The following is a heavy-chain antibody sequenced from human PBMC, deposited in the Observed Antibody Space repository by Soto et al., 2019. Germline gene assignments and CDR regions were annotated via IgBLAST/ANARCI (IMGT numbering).Heavy chain of an antibody. V-gene: IGHV5-51*01. D-gene: IGHD3-3*01. CDR2: IYPGDSDT. CDR3: ARAPVNGVVIVPGDYYYYMDV. J-gene: IGHJ6*03. CDR1: GYSFTSYW. Sequence: GESLKISCKGSGYSFTSYWIGWVRQMPGKGLEWMGIIYPGDSDTRYSPSFQGQVTISADKSISTAYLQWSSLKASDTAMYYCARAPVNGVVIVPGDYYYYMDVWGKGTTVTVSS.